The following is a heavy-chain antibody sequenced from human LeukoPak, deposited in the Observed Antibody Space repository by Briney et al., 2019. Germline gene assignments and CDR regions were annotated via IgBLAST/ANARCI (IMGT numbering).Heavy chain of an antibody. CDR1: GGSISSSSYY. CDR2: IYYSGST. V-gene: IGHV4-39*01. D-gene: IGHD3-10*01. Sequence: SETLSLTCTVSGGSISSSSYYWGWIRQPPGKGLEWIGSIYYSGSTYYNPSLKSRVTISVDTSKNQFSLKLSSVTAADTAVYYCARQDYYGSGSGGEVDYWGQGTLVTVSS. J-gene: IGHJ4*02. CDR3: ARQDYYGSGSGGEVDY.